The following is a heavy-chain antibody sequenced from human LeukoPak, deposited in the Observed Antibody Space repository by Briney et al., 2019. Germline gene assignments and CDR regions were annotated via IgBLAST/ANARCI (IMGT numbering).Heavy chain of an antibody. Sequence: GSSVTLSCSSSGFTFSSYVMHWVRQAPGKGLDWVAVICYDGFNKYYADSVNGRFTISRDRSNHTLYLQINSLRDEDTDSYFCPREDPGRENLELWGEGTLVTVS. CDR1: GFTFSSYV. CDR2: ICYDGFNK. D-gene: IGHD3-3*01. V-gene: IGHV3-33*01. J-gene: IGHJ4*02. CDR3: PREDPGRENLEL.